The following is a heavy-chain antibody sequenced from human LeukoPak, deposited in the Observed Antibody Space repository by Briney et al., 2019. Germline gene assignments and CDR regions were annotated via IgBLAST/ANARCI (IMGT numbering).Heavy chain of an antibody. Sequence: ASVKVSCRASGGTFSSYAISWVRQAPGQGLEWMGRIIPILGIANYAQKFQGRVTITADKSTSTAYMELSSLRSEDTAVYYCARAPRVEMDTDYYYYYGMDVWGQGTTVTVSS. CDR3: ARAPRVEMDTDYYYYYGMDV. CDR1: GGTFSSYA. D-gene: IGHD5-24*01. V-gene: IGHV1-69*04. J-gene: IGHJ6*02. CDR2: IIPILGIA.